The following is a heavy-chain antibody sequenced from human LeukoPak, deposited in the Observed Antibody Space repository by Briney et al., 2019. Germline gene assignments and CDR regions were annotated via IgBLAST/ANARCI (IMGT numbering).Heavy chain of an antibody. D-gene: IGHD6-6*01. CDR2: ISYDGSNK. Sequence: GGTLRLSCAASGFTFSSYAMHWVRQAPGKGLEWVAVISYDGSNKYYADSVKGRFTISRDNSKNTLYLQMNSLRAEDTAVYYCAREYSSSCFDYWGQGTLVTVSS. J-gene: IGHJ4*02. V-gene: IGHV3-30*04. CDR3: AREYSSSCFDY. CDR1: GFTFSSYA.